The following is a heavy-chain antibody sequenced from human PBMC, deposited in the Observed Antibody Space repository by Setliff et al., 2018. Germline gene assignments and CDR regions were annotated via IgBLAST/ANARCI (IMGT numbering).Heavy chain of an antibody. CDR1: GGTFDSYS. CDR2: FTPILLTP. V-gene: IGHV1-69*06. D-gene: IGHD3-3*01. J-gene: IGHJ4*02. CDR3: ARPRSPKISIFGVTPFDY. Sequence: GASVKVSCKASGGTFDSYSFTWLRQAPGQGLEWVGGFTPILLTPNYAQKFQGRITITADKSTSTAYMELSGLRFDDTAVYFCARPRSPKISIFGVTPFDYWGQGTLVTVSS.